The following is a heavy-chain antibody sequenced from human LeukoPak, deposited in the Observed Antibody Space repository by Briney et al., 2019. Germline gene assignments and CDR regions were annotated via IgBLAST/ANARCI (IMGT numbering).Heavy chain of an antibody. CDR2: ISYIGST. CDR1: DDSFSSHY. Sequence: SETLSLTCAVSDDSFSSHYWTWIRQPPGKGLEWIGYISYIGSTNYNPSPKSRVTISIDTSRNQFSLGLSSVTAADTAVYYCARDLVTVTKGFDIWGQGTMVSVSS. D-gene: IGHD4-17*01. J-gene: IGHJ3*02. CDR3: ARDLVTVTKGFDI. V-gene: IGHV4-59*11.